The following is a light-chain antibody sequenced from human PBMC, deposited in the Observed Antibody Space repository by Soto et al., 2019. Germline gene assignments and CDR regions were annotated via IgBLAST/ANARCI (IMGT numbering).Light chain of an antibody. CDR1: NTDIGAYSR. Sequence: QSALTQPASLSGSPGQSITISCTGTNTDIGAYSRVCWYQQHPGKVPKLMIYAVSNRPSGVSNRFSGSKSGNTASLTISGLLSEGEADYYCVSYTNSDSWVFGGGTKLTVL. CDR2: AVS. V-gene: IGLV2-14*03. CDR3: VSYTNSDSWV. J-gene: IGLJ3*02.